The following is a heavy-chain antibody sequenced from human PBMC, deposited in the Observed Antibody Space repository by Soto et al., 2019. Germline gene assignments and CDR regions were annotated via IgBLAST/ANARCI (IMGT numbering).Heavy chain of an antibody. CDR2: INHSGST. V-gene: IGHV4-34*01. CDR3: ARAPPSVGDYIWGSYRSGYYMDV. D-gene: IGHD3-16*02. CDR1: GGSFSGYY. Sequence: SETLSLTCAVYGGSFSGYYWSWIRQPPGKGLEWIGEINHSGSTNYNPSLKSRVTISVDTSKNQFSLKLSSVTAADTAVYYCARAPPSVGDYIWGSYRSGYYMDVWGKGTTVTVSS. J-gene: IGHJ6*03.